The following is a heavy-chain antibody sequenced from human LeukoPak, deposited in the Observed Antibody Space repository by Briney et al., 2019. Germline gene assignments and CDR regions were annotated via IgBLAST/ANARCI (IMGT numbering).Heavy chain of an antibody. CDR1: GFTFSSYW. CDR2: INTDGSST. V-gene: IGHV3-74*03. D-gene: IGHD4-23*01. CDR3: YGGNAEH. J-gene: IGHJ1*01. Sequence: GGSLRLSCAASGFTFSSYWMHWVRQAPGKGLMLVSGINTDGSSTMYADSVKGRFTISRDNTKNTLYLQMNSLRGEDTAVYHCYGGNAEHWGQGTLVTVSS.